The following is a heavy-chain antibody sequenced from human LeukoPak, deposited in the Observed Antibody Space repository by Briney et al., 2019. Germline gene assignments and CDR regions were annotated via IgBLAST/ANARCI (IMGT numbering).Heavy chain of an antibody. CDR1: GFTFSSYS. J-gene: IGHJ4*02. CDR3: ARDDIVVLPAALDY. CDR2: ISSSSSYI. V-gene: IGHV3-21*01. D-gene: IGHD2-2*01. Sequence: GGSLRLSCAASGFTFSSYSMNWVRQAPGKGPEWVSSISSSSSYIYYADSVKGRFTISRDNAKNSLYLQMNSLRDEDTAVYYCARDDIVVLPAALDYWGQGTLVTVSS.